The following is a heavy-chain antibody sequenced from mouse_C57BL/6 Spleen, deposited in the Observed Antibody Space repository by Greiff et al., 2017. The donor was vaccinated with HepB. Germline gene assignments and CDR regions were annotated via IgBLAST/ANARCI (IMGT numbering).Heavy chain of an antibody. CDR1: GFTFSDYG. Sequence: EVMLVESGGGLVKPGGSLKLSCAASGFTFSDYGMHWVRQAPEKGLEWVAYISSGSSTIYYADTVKGRLTISRDKAKNTLFLQMTSLRSEDTAMYYWARPYYGSSDGWFAYWGQGTLVTVSA. V-gene: IGHV5-17*01. J-gene: IGHJ3*01. CDR2: ISSGSSTI. D-gene: IGHD1-1*01. CDR3: ARPYYGSSDGWFAY.